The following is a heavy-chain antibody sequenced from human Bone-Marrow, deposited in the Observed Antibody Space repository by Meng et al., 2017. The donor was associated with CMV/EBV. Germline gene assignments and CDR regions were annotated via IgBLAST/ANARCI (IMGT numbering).Heavy chain of an antibody. Sequence: SETLSLTCAVYGGSFSDYYWSWIRQPPGKGLEWIGEINHSGGTNYNPSLKSRVTISVDTSKNQFSLKLISVTAADTAVYYCARGRGGYCSSWWECDGPYGMDVWGQGNTVNV. D-gene: IGHD2-2*01. J-gene: IGHJ6*02. CDR2: INHSGGT. CDR3: ARGRGGYCSSWWECDGPYGMDV. V-gene: IGHV4-34*01. CDR1: GGSFSDYY.